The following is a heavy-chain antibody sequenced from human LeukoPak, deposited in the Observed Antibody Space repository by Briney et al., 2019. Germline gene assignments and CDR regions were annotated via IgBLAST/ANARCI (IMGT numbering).Heavy chain of an antibody. Sequence: PSETLSLTCAVYGGSFSGYYWSWIRQPPGKGLEWIGEINHSGSTNYNPSLKSRVTISVDTSKNQFSLKLSSVTAADTAVYYCARGRKVLRYFDWPYYYYGMDVWGQGTTVTVSS. V-gene: IGHV4-34*01. J-gene: IGHJ6*02. CDR3: ARGRKVLRYFDWPYYYYGMDV. D-gene: IGHD3-9*01. CDR1: GGSFSGYY. CDR2: INHSGST.